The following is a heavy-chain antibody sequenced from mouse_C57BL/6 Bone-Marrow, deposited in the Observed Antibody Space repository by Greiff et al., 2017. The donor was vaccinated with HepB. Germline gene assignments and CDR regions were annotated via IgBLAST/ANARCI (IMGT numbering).Heavy chain of an antibody. D-gene: IGHD1-1*01. V-gene: IGHV1-54*01. CDR3: ARDTVDYGSSDYFDY. CDR1: GYAFTNYL. J-gene: IGHJ2*01. Sequence: QVQLQQSGAELVRPGTSVKVSCKASGYAFTNYLIEWVKQRPGQGLEWIGVINPGSGGTNYNEKFKGKATLTADKSSSTAYMQLSSLTSEDSAVYFCARDTVDYGSSDYFDYWGQGTTLTVSS. CDR2: INPGSGGT.